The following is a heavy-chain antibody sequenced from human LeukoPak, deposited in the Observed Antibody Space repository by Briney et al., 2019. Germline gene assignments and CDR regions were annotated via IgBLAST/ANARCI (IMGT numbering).Heavy chain of an antibody. D-gene: IGHD4-17*01. CDR1: GGSSIGYY. J-gene: IGHJ5*02. Sequence: PSETLSLTCAVSGGSSIGYYWSWIRQPPGKGLEWIGEINHSGSTNYNPSLKSRVTISVDTSKNQFSLKLNSVTAADTAVYYCSKGGPHTVTTYRWFDPWGQGTLVTVSS. V-gene: IGHV4-34*01. CDR3: SKGGPHTVTTYRWFDP. CDR2: INHSGST.